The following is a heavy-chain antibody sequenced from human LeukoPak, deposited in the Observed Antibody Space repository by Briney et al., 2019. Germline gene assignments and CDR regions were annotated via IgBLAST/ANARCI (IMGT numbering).Heavy chain of an antibody. CDR1: GYTFPSYY. V-gene: IGHV1-46*01. CDR3: ARDSYDSSGSISYYFDY. J-gene: IGHJ4*02. Sequence: GASVKVSCKASGYTFPSYYMHWVRQAPGQGLEWMGIINPSGGSTSYAQKFQGRVTMTRDTSTSTVYMELSSLRSEDTAVYYCARDSYDSSGSISYYFDYWGQGTLVTVSS. CDR2: INPSGGST. D-gene: IGHD3-22*01.